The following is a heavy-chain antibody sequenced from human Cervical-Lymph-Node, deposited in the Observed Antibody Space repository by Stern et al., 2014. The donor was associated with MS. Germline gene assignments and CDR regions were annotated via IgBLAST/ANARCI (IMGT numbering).Heavy chain of an antibody. Sequence: QVQLVQSGGGVVQPGRSLRLSCAASGFTFSSYAMHWVRQAPGKGLEWVAAISFDGSNEYHSDSVKGRFPISRDNSRHNSRNTLYLQMNSLRAEDTAVYFCARYRAFWSRNRGWGDVWGQGTTVTVSS. CDR3: ARYRAFWSRNRGWGDV. CDR1: GFTFSSYA. CDR2: ISFDGSNE. D-gene: IGHD6-19*01. V-gene: IGHV3-30-3*01. J-gene: IGHJ6*02.